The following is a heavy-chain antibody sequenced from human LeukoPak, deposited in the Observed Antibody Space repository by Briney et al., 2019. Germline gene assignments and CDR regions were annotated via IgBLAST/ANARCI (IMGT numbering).Heavy chain of an antibody. CDR2: IHYSGST. D-gene: IGHD3-10*01. Sequence: SETLSLTCTVSGGSISSYYWSWIRQPPGKGLEWIGYIHYSGSTNYNPSLKSRVTISVDTSKNQFSLKLSSVTAADTAVYYCARITGVTMVRGVIITGGIDYWGQGTLVTVSS. J-gene: IGHJ4*02. V-gene: IGHV4-59*08. CDR1: GGSISSYY. CDR3: ARITGVTMVRGVIITGGIDY.